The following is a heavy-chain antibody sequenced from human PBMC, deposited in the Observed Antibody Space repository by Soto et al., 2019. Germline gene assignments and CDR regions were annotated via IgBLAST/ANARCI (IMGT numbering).Heavy chain of an antibody. CDR1: GFTFSSYG. D-gene: IGHD3-3*01. CDR3: AKDAKIFGVVHRFQH. V-gene: IGHV3-30*18. J-gene: IGHJ1*01. CDR2: ISYDGSNK. Sequence: GGSLRLSCAASGFTFSSYGMHWVRQAPGKGLEWVAVISYDGSNKYYADSVKGRFTISRDNSKNTLYLQMNSLRAEDTAVYYCAKDAKIFGVVHRFQHWGQGTLVTVSS.